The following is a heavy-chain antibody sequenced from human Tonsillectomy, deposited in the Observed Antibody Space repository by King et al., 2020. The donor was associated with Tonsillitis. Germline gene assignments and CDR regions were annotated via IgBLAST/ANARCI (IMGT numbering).Heavy chain of an antibody. CDR1: GGSFSGYY. V-gene: IGHV4-34*01. CDR3: ARGLRGGRTKNWFDP. D-gene: IGHD6-25*01. J-gene: IGHJ5*02. Sequence: VQLQQWGAGLLKPSETLSLTCAVYGGSFSGYYWSWIRQPPGKGLEWIGEINHSGSTNYNPSLKSRVTISVDTSKNQFSLKLSSVTAADTAVYYCARGLRGGRTKNWFDPWGQGTLVTVSS. CDR2: INHSGST.